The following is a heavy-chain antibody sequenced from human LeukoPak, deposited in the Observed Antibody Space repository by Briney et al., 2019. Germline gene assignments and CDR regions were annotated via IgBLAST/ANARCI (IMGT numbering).Heavy chain of an antibody. CDR1: GFTFSSYA. D-gene: IGHD3-22*01. J-gene: IGHJ3*02. V-gene: IGHV3-23*01. Sequence: GGSLRLSCAASGFTFSSYAMSWVRQAPGKGLEWVSAISGSGGSTYYADSVKGRFTISRHNSKNTLYLQINSLRAEDTAVYYCAKDQDTSYYYDTRGPFDIWGQGTMVTVSS. CDR3: AKDQDTSYYYDTRGPFDI. CDR2: ISGSGGST.